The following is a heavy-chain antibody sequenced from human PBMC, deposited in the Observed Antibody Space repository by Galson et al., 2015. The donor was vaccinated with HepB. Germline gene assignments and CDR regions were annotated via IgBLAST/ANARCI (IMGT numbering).Heavy chain of an antibody. Sequence: SLRLSCAASGFTFSSYAMHWVRQAPGKGLEWVAVISYDGSYKFYADAVKGRFTISRDNSKNTLYLQMNSLRAEDTAVYYCAKGPSWVGATKDYFDFWGQGTLVTVSS. J-gene: IGHJ4*02. D-gene: IGHD1-26*01. CDR2: ISYDGSYK. V-gene: IGHV3-30*18. CDR3: AKGPSWVGATKDYFDF. CDR1: GFTFSSYA.